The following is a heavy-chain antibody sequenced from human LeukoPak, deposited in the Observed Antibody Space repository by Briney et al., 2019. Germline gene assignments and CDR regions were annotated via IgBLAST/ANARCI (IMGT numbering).Heavy chain of an antibody. Sequence: GGSLRLSCAASGFTFSSYSMNWVRQAPGKGLEWVSSISSSSSYIYYADSVKGRFTISRDNAKNSLYLQMNSLRAEDTAVYYCARDLNQITGPTFRGGGGDWFDRWGQGTLVTVSS. D-gene: IGHD1-20*01. V-gene: IGHV3-21*01. CDR1: GFTFSSYS. CDR2: ISSSSSYI. J-gene: IGHJ5*02. CDR3: ARDLNQITGPTFRGGGGDWFDR.